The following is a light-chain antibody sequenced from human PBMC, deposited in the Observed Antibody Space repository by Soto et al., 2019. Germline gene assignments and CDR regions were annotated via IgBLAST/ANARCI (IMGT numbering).Light chain of an antibody. V-gene: IGKV2-28*01. J-gene: IGKJ4*01. Sequence: EIVLTQSPLSLPVTPGEPASISCRSSQNLLHSNGYNYLNWYLQKPRQSPQLLIYLGSNRASGVPDRFSGSGSGTDFTLTINRVEDEDVGLYFCAQGLATPFTFGGGTKVEIK. CDR2: LGS. CDR1: QNLLHSNGYNY. CDR3: AQGLATPFT.